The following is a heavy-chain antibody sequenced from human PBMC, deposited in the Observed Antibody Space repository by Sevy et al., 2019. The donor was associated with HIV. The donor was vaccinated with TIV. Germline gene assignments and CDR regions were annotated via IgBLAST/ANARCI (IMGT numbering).Heavy chain of an antibody. CDR2: MKEDGSER. D-gene: IGHD6-19*01. J-gene: IGHJ4*02. V-gene: IGHV3-7*03. CDR3: AKEHISGYY. Sequence: GGSLRLSCAASGFTFSSYWMSWVRQAPGKGLEWVATMKEDGSERNYVDSVKGRFTISRDNSKNTVELQMKSLRVEDTALYYCAKEHISGYYWGQGILVTVSS. CDR1: GFTFSSYW.